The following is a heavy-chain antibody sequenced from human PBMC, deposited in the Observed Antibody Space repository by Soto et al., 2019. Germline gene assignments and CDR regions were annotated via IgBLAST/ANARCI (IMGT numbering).Heavy chain of an antibody. CDR1: GGTFSSYA. D-gene: IGHD3-10*01. Sequence: ASAKVSCKASGGTFSSYAISWVRQAPGQGLEWMGGIIPIFGTANYAQKFQGRVTITADESTSTAYMELSSLRSEDTAVYYCASHGEPPFVSFGGYYYYGMDVWGQGTTVTVSS. V-gene: IGHV1-69*13. CDR2: IIPIFGTA. CDR3: ASHGEPPFVSFGGYYYYGMDV. J-gene: IGHJ6*02.